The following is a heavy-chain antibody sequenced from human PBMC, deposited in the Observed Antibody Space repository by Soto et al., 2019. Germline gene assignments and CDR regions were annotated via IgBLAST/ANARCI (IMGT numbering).Heavy chain of an antibody. J-gene: IGHJ6*02. CDR2: TYYRSKWYN. CDR1: GDSVSSNRAA. V-gene: IGHV6-1*01. Sequence: SQTLSLTCAISGDSVSSNRAAWNWIRQSPSRGLEWLGRTYYRSKWYNDYAVSVKSRITINPDTSKNQFSLQLNSVTPEDTAVYYCARRIAVAANTRGYYYGMDVWGQGTTVTVSS. D-gene: IGHD6-19*01. CDR3: ARRIAVAANTRGYYYGMDV.